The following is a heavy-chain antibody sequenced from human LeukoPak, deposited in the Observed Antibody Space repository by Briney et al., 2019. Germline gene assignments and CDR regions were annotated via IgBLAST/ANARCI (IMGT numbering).Heavy chain of an antibody. CDR2: IIPIFGTA. D-gene: IGHD4-17*01. J-gene: IGHJ4*02. CDR1: GYTFTSYG. V-gene: IGHV1-69*05. Sequence: ASVKVSCKASGYTFTSYGISWVRQAPGQGLEWMGGIIPIFGTANYAQKFQGRVTITTDESTSTAYMELSSLRSEDTAVYYCARPDDYGDYYYWGQGTLVTVSS. CDR3: ARPDDYGDYYY.